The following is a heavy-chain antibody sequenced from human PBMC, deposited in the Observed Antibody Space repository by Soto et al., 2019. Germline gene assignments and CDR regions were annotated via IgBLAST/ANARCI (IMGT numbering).Heavy chain of an antibody. CDR2: INHSGST. CDR1: GVSISGYY. D-gene: IGHD3-3*01. CDR3: AREMDFWSGYYLY. Sequence: PSETLSLTCAVYGVSISGYYWSWVRQPPGKGLEWIGEINHSGSTNYNPSLKSRVTISVDTSKNQFSLKLSSVTAADTAVYYCAREMDFWSGYYLYWGQGTLVTVSS. V-gene: IGHV4-34*01. J-gene: IGHJ4*02.